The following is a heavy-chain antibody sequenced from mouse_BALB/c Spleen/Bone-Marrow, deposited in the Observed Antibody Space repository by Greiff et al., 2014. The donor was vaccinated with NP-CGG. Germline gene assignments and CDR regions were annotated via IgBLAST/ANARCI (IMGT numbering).Heavy chain of an antibody. CDR1: GFSLTSYG. V-gene: IGHV2-9*02. D-gene: IGHD2-10*01. CDR3: ARAYFGNYNYYFDY. J-gene: IGHJ2*01. Sequence: QVQLQQPGPGLVAPSQSLSITCTVSGFSLTSYGVHWVRQPPGKGLEWLGIIWAGGSTNYNSALMSRLSISKDNSKSQVFLKMNSLQTDDTAMYFCARAYFGNYNYYFDYWGQGATLTVSS. CDR2: IWAGGST.